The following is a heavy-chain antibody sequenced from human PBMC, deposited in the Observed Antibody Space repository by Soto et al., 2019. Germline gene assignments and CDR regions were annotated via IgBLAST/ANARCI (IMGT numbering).Heavy chain of an antibody. CDR2: LCDTGIT. CDR3: ARANWYSEF. J-gene: IGHJ4*02. D-gene: IGHD7-27*01. CDR1: CLSITHHY. V-gene: IGHV4-59*11. Sequence: QVHLQESGPGLVKPSETLSLTCTVSCLSITHHYWSCIRQPPRKGLEWICYLCDTGITNYTPSLQWLVTMSVDTSQNQFSLTMASPTAEDPAIYDCARANWYSEFSGQGTLVTVSS.